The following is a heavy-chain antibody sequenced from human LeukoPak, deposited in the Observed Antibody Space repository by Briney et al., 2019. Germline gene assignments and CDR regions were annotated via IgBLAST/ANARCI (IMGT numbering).Heavy chain of an antibody. CDR2: INHSGSP. CDR1: GGSFSGYY. CDR3: ARSSRGWFESPYNWFDP. Sequence: SETLSLTCAVYGGSFSGYYWSWIRQPPGKGLEWSGEINHSGSPNYNPPLKSRVTISVGTSKNQFSLKLSCVTAADAAVDYCARSSRGWFESPYNWFDPWGQGTLVTVSS. V-gene: IGHV4-34*01. J-gene: IGHJ5*02. D-gene: IGHD3-10*01.